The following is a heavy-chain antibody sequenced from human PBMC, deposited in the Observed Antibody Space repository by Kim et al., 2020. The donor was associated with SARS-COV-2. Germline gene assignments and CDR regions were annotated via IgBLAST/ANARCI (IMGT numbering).Heavy chain of an antibody. V-gene: IGHV3-30*04. CDR2: ISYDGSNK. D-gene: IGHD3-9*01. CDR3: ARDSNVLRYFDWLPHYYYYGMDV. Sequence: GGSLRLSCAASGFTFSSYAMHWVRQAPGKGLEWVAVISYDGSNKYYADSVKGRFTISRDNSKNTLYLQMNSLRAEDTAVYYCARDSNVLRYFDWLPHYYYYGMDVWGQGTTVTVSS. J-gene: IGHJ6*02. CDR1: GFTFSSYA.